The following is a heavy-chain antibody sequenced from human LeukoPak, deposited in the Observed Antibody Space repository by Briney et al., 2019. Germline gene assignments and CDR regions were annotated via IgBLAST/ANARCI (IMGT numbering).Heavy chain of an antibody. CDR3: AKDSIFDYGSGSLFPDY. D-gene: IGHD3-10*01. J-gene: IGHJ4*02. Sequence: GSLRLSCAASGFTFSSYAMSWVRQAPGRGLEWVSAISGSGGSTYYADSVKGRFTISRDNSKNTLYLQMNSLRAEDTAVYYCAKDSIFDYGSGSLFPDYWGQGTLVTVSS. CDR1: GFTFSSYA. V-gene: IGHV3-23*01. CDR2: ISGSGGST.